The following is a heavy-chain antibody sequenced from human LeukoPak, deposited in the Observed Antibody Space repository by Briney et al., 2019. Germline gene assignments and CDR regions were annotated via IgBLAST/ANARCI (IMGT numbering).Heavy chain of an antibody. Sequence: SETLSLLCTVSGGYISSYYWSWIRQPAAKGLEWIGGIYNSGSTNYNPSLKSRVTMSVDTSKNQCSLKLSSVTAADTAVYYCARASSTVTAFDYWGQETLVTVSS. V-gene: IGHV4-4*07. D-gene: IGHD2-21*02. CDR3: ARASSTVTAFDY. CDR1: GGYISSYY. CDR2: IYNSGST. J-gene: IGHJ4*02.